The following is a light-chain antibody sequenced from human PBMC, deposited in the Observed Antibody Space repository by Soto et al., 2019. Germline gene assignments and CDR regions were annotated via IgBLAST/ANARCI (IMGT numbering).Light chain of an antibody. J-gene: IGKJ4*01. Sequence: DIQMTQSPSTLSASVGDRVTITCRASQSVSTWLAWYQQKPGKAPNLLIYKASSLQGGVPSRFSGSGSGTDFTITISSLQPDDFATYYCQQYNTHSDTFGGGTKVEIK. CDR1: QSVSTW. V-gene: IGKV1-5*03. CDR3: QQYNTHSDT. CDR2: KAS.